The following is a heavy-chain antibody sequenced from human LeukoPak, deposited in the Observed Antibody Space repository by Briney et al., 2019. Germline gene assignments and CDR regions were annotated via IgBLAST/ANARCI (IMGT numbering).Heavy chain of an antibody. CDR2: ISAYNGNT. D-gene: IGHD4-17*01. Sequence: ASVKVSCKASGYTFTSYGISWVRQAPGQGLEWMGWISAYNGNTNYAQKLQGRVTMTTDTSTSTAYMELRSLRSDDTAVYYCARDPASMTTANWFDPWGQGTLVTVSS. CDR3: ARDPASMTTANWFDP. J-gene: IGHJ5*02. V-gene: IGHV1-18*01. CDR1: GYTFTSYG.